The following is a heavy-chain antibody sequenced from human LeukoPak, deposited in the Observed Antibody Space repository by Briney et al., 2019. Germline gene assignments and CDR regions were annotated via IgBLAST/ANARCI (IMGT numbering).Heavy chain of an antibody. CDR2: IYYSGST. Sequence: SETLSLTCTVSGGSISSSSYYWGWIRQPPGKGLEWIGSIYYSGSTYYNPSLKSRVTISVDTSKNPFSLKLSSVTAADTAVYYCARQQSGAHWGQGTLVTVSS. CDR3: ARQQSGAH. V-gene: IGHV4-39*01. J-gene: IGHJ4*02. CDR1: GGSISSSSYY. D-gene: IGHD7-27*01.